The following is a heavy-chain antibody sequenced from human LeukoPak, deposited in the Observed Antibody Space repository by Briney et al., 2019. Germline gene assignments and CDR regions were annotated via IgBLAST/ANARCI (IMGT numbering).Heavy chain of an antibody. CDR2: INPNSGGT. V-gene: IGHV1-2*02. J-gene: IGHJ4*02. CDR1: GYTFTGYY. CDR3: AREVGSSVVVPAALGY. Sequence: GASVKVSCKASGYTFTGYYMHWVRQAPGQGLEWMGWINPNSGGTNYAQKFQGRVTMTRDTSISTAYMELSRLRSDDTAVYYCAREVGSSVVVPAALGYWGQGTLVTVSS. D-gene: IGHD2-2*01.